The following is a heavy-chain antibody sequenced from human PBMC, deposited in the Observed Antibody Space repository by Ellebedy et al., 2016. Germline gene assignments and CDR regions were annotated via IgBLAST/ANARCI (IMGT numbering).Heavy chain of an antibody. V-gene: IGHV4-34*01. CDR3: ARGVSYYDFWSGSLPSYYYYYMNV. Sequence: SETLSLXCAVYGGSFSGYYWSWIRQPPGKGLEWIGEINHSGSTNYNPSLKSRVTISVDTSKNQFSLKLSSVTAADTAVYYCARGVSYYDFWSGSLPSYYYYYMNVWGKGTTVTVSS. CDR2: INHSGST. J-gene: IGHJ6*03. D-gene: IGHD3-3*01. CDR1: GGSFSGYY.